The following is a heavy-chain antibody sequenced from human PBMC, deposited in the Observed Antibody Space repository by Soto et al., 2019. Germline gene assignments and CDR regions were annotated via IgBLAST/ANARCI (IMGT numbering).Heavy chain of an antibody. D-gene: IGHD6-25*01. J-gene: IGHJ4*02. CDR3: AADDIAALI. CDR2: INPSGGST. Sequence: ASVKVSCKASGYTFTSYYMHWVRQAPGQRLEWIGIINPSGGSTSYAQKFQDRVTMTRDMSTNTAYMEVSSLRSEDTAVYYRAADDIAALIWGQGTLVNVSS. V-gene: IGHV1-46*01. CDR1: GYTFTSYY.